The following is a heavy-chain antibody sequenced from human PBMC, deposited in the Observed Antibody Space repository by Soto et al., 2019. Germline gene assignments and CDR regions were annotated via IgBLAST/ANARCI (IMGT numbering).Heavy chain of an antibody. J-gene: IGHJ6*01. CDR3: ARIGFAGYYAYYCDGMDV. D-gene: IGHD1-26*01. CDR1: GGTFSSYA. CDR2: IIPIFGTA. V-gene: IGHV1-69*13. Sequence: ASVKVSCKASGGTFSSYAISWVRQAPGQGLEWMGGIIPIFGTANYAQKFQGRVTITADESTSTAYMELSSLRSEDTAVYYCARIGFAGYYAYYCDGMDVCGQGTTVTVSS.